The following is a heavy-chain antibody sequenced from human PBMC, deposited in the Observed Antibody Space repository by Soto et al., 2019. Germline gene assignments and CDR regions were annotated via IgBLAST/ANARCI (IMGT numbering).Heavy chain of an antibody. J-gene: IGHJ4*02. D-gene: IGHD3-9*01. V-gene: IGHV3-9*01. Sequence: EVQLVESGGGLVQPGRSLRLSCAASGFTFDDYAMHWVRQAPGKGLEWVAGISWNSGSIGYADSVKGRFTISRDNAKNSLYLQMNSLRAEDTALYYCERGGILTGYYPFDYWGQGTLVTVSS. CDR1: GFTFDDYA. CDR2: ISWNSGSI. CDR3: ERGGILTGYYPFDY.